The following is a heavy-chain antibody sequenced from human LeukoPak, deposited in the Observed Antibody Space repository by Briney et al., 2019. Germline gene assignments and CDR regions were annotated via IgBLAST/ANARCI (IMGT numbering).Heavy chain of an antibody. Sequence: GGSLRLSCAASGFSFSSYAMTWVRQAPGKGLEWVSAISGSGGSTHYADSVKGRSTISRDNSKNTLYLQMNSLRAEDTAVYFCAKDLSYNWSYAGDYWGQGTLVIVSS. CDR1: GFSFSSYA. CDR3: AKDLSYNWSYAGDY. D-gene: IGHD1-7*01. CDR2: ISGSGGST. J-gene: IGHJ4*02. V-gene: IGHV3-23*01.